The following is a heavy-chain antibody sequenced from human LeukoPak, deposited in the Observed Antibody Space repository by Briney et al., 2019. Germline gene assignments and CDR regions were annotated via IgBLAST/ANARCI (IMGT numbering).Heavy chain of an antibody. Sequence: GGSVRLSCAASGFTFSSYSMNWVRQAPGKGLEWVSSISSSSSYIYYADSVKGRFTISRDNAKNSLYLQMNSLRAEDTAVYYCAREMWDSYGYVDYWGQGTLVTVSS. D-gene: IGHD5-18*01. CDR1: GFTFSSYS. J-gene: IGHJ4*01. CDR3: AREMWDSYGYVDY. CDR2: ISSSSSYI. V-gene: IGHV3-21*01.